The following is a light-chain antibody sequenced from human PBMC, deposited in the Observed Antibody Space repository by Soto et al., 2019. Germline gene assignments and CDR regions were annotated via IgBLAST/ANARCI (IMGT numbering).Light chain of an antibody. CDR2: GDN. CDR1: SSNIGEGYD. V-gene: IGLV1-40*01. Sequence: QSVLTQPSSVCGAPGQRVTISCTGSSSNIGEGYDVHWFQQVPGTAPKLLLYGDNNRPSGVPDRFSGSKSGTSASLAITGLQAEDEADYYCQSYDNSLSAYVFGTGTKVTVL. CDR3: QSYDNSLSAYV. J-gene: IGLJ1*01.